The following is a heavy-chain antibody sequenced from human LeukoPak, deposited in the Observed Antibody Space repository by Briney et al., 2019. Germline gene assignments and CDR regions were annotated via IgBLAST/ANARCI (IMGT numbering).Heavy chain of an antibody. Sequence: SETLSLTCTVSSGSISSYYWSWIRQPPGKGLEWIGYIYYSGSTNYNPSLKSRVTISVDTSKNQFSLKLSSVTAADTAVYYCARVAATRAGYGMDVWGQGTTVTVSS. D-gene: IGHD5-24*01. CDR2: IYYSGST. CDR1: SGSISSYY. CDR3: ARVAATRAGYGMDV. V-gene: IGHV4-59*01. J-gene: IGHJ6*02.